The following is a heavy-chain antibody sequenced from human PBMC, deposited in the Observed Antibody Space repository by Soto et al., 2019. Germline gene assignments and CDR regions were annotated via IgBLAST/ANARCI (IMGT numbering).Heavy chain of an antibody. CDR1: GFTFSSYD. CDR3: ARDPDSSGYYYFDY. D-gene: IGHD3-22*01. J-gene: IGHJ4*02. Sequence: EVQLVESGGGLVQPGGSLRLSCAASGFTFSSYDMPWGRQAPGKGLEYVSAISSYGGSTYYANSVKGRFTISRDNSKNTLYLQMGSLRAEDMAVYYCARDPDSSGYYYFDYWGQGTLVTVSS. CDR2: ISSYGGST. V-gene: IGHV3-64*01.